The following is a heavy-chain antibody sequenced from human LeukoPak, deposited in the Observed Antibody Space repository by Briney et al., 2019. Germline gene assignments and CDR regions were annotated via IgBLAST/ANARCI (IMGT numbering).Heavy chain of an antibody. CDR3: ARTSWGSQYYFDY. V-gene: IGHV4-39*07. CDR2: IYYSGST. J-gene: IGHJ4*02. CDR1: GGSISSSSYY. Sequence: SETLSLTCTVSGGSISSSSYYWGWIRQPPGKGLEWIGSIYYSGSTYYNPSLKSRVTISVDTSKNQFSLKLSSVTAADTAVYYCARTSWGSQYYFDYWGQGTLVTVSS. D-gene: IGHD3-16*01.